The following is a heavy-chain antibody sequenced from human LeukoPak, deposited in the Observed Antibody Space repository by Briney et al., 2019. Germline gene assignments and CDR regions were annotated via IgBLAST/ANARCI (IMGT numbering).Heavy chain of an antibody. CDR3: ARDTYYDFWSGYYFGSGNWFDP. CDR2: MNPNSGNT. D-gene: IGHD3-3*01. CDR1: GYTFTSYD. J-gene: IGHJ5*02. Sequence: GASVTVSFKASGYTFTSYDINWVRQATGQGLEWMGWMNPNSGNTGYAQKFQGRVTMTRNASISTAYMELSSLRSEDTAVYHCARDTYYDFWSGYYFGSGNWFDPWGQGTLVTVSS. V-gene: IGHV1-8*01.